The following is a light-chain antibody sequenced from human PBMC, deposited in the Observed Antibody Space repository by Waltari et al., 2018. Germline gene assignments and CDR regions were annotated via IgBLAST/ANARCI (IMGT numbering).Light chain of an antibody. V-gene: IGKV3-20*01. CDR1: QTISRGY. J-gene: IGKJ1*01. CDR2: GAS. Sequence: DIVLTQSPGTLSLSPGERATLSCRASQTISRGYLAWYQQKPGQAPRLLIYGASSRATGIADRFSGSGSGADFTLSISRLEPDDFAVYYCQQYENSPRTFGQGTKVEI. CDR3: QQYENSPRT.